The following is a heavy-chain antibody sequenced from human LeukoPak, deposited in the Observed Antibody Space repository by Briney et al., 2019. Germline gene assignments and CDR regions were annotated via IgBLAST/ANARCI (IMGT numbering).Heavy chain of an antibody. CDR1: GFTFGSYA. CDR2: ISGIGVGT. D-gene: IGHD4-17*01. V-gene: IGHV3-23*01. J-gene: IGHJ3*01. CDR3: AFRGKVTVTTKGAFDF. Sequence: GGSLRLSCVASGFTFGSYAMSWVRQAPGKGLEWVSLISGIGVGTDYADSVKGRFTISRDNSKNTLCLKMNSLRAEDTAVYYCAFRGKVTVTTKGAFDFWGQGTMVTASS.